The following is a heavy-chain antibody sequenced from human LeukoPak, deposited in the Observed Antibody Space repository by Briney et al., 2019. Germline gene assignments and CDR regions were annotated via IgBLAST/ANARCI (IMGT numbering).Heavy chain of an antibody. V-gene: IGHV4-39*07. D-gene: IGHD3-3*01. J-gene: IGHJ4*02. CDR2: VYYTGST. CDR1: GGSISNSSYY. CDR3: ASTETYDFWSGYFDS. Sequence: PSETLSLTCTVSGGSISNSSYYWGWIRQPPGKGLEWIGNVYYTGSTYYNPSLKSRVTISIDTSKHQFSLKLSSVTAADTAIYYCASTETYDFWSGYFDSWGQGTLVTVSS.